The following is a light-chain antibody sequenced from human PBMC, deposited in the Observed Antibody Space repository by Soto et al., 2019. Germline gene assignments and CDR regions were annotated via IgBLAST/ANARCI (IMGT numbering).Light chain of an antibody. CDR1: QSVRSSY. CDR3: QQYGSSPLT. CDR2: GAS. Sequence: EIVLTQSPGTLSLSPGERATLSCRASQSVRSSYLAWYQQNPGQAPRLLIYGASSRATGIPDRFSGSGSGTDFTLTISRLEPEDFAVYYCQQYGSSPLTFGGGTKVDIK. V-gene: IGKV3-20*01. J-gene: IGKJ4*02.